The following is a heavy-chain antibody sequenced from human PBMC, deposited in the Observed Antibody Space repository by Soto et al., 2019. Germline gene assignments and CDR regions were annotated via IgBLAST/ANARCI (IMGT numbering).Heavy chain of an antibody. CDR3: ARVYPFHYYDSSGYYRGFLAY. CDR1: GGSFSGYY. D-gene: IGHD3-22*01. V-gene: IGHV4-34*01. Sequence: SETLSLTCAVYGGSFSGYYWSWIRQPPGKGLEWIGEINHSGSTNYNPSLKSRVTISVDTSKNQFSLKLSSVTAADTAVYYCARVYPFHYYDSSGYYRGFLAYWGQGTLVTVSS. J-gene: IGHJ4*02. CDR2: INHSGST.